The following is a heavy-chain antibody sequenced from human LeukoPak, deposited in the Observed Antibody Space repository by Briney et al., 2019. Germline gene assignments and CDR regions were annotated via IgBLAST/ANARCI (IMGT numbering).Heavy chain of an antibody. CDR2: FDPEDGET. J-gene: IGHJ4*02. Sequence: ASVKVSCKVSGYTLTELSMHWVRQAPGKGLEWMGGFDPEDGETIYAQKFQGRVTMTEDTSTDTAYMELSSLRSEDTAVYYCATCLRVSPFTSCYFHYWGQGTLVTVSS. CDR1: GYTLTELS. CDR3: ATCLRVSPFTSCYFHY. D-gene: IGHD2-2*01. V-gene: IGHV1-24*01.